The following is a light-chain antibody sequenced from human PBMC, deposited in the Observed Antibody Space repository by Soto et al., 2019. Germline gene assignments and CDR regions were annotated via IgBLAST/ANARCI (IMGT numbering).Light chain of an antibody. Sequence: SPAPRAALLCGAGQTGTSNSLAWYQEKPGQAPRLLIYGASSRATGIPDRFSGSGSGTDFTLTISRLEPEDFAVHYCRQYGRSTGLDFAGGSKADNK. CDR2: GAS. V-gene: IGKV3-20*01. CDR3: RQYGRSTGLD. CDR1: QTGTSNS. J-gene: IGKJ4*01.